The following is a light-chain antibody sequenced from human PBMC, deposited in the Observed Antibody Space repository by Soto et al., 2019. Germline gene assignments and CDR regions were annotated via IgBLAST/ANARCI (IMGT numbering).Light chain of an antibody. CDR2: DAS. V-gene: IGKV3D-20*01. Sequence: EIVLTQSPATLSLSPGERATLSCGASQSVSNSYLAWYQQKPGLAPRLLIYDASSRATAIPDRFSGSGSGTDFTLTISRLEPEDFAVYYCQQYGSSPPYTFGQGTKLEIK. CDR1: QSVSNSY. CDR3: QQYGSSPPYT. J-gene: IGKJ2*01.